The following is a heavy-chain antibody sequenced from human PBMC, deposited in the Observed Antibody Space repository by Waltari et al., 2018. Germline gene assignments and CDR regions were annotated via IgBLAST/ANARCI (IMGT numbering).Heavy chain of an antibody. CDR3: ARGRDPYKGGSL. V-gene: IGHV4-34*01. Sequence: QVQLQQWGAGLLKPSETLSLPCAVYVGSFNGYYLSWTRQPPGKGLEWIGEIHPSGSTAYNPSLTSRVTISGDMSKNQFSRKLTSVTAADTAVYFCARGRDPYKGGSLWGLGTLVTVSS. CDR1: VGSFNGYY. D-gene: IGHD1-1*01. J-gene: IGHJ4*02. CDR2: IHPSGST.